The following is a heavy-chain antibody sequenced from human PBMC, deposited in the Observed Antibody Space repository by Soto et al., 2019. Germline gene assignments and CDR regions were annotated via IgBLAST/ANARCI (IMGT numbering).Heavy chain of an antibody. CDR1: GFTFSSYS. V-gene: IGHV3-21*01. Sequence: EVQLVESGGGLVKPGGSLRLSCAASGFTFSSYSMNWVRQAPGKGLEWVSSISSSSSYIYYADSVKGRFTISRDNAKNSLYRQMNSGRAEDRVVCLWGRGWGGVMVRGVIGFDYWGQGTLVTVSS. D-gene: IGHD3-10*01. CDR2: ISSSSSYI. CDR3: GRGWGGVMVRGVIGFDY. J-gene: IGHJ4*02.